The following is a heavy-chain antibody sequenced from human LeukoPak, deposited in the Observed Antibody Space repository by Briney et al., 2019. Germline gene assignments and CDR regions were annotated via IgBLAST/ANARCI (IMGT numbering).Heavy chain of an antibody. J-gene: IGHJ4*02. Sequence: GGSLRLSCAASGFTVSSNYMSWVRQAPGKGLEWVSYISSSSDLMSYVASVKGRFTVSRDNAKNSLFLQMNSLRDEDTAVYYCARVLRGLYNLGDWGQGTLVTVSS. CDR2: ISSSSDLM. CDR1: GFTVSSNY. CDR3: ARVLRGLYNLGD. D-gene: IGHD3-10*01. V-gene: IGHV3-48*02.